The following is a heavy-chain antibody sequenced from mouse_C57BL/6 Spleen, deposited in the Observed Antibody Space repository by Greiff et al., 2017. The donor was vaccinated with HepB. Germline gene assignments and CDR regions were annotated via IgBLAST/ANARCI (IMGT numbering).Heavy chain of an antibody. CDR2: ISSGSSTI. CDR3: ARGYDGYHRFAY. CDR1: GFTFSDYG. V-gene: IGHV5-17*01. J-gene: IGHJ3*01. D-gene: IGHD2-3*01. Sequence: EVQVVESGGGLVKPGGSLKLSCAASGFTFSDYGMHWVRQAPEKGLEWVAYISSGSSTIYYADTVKGRFTISRDNAKNTLFLQMTSLRSEDTAMYYCARGYDGYHRFAYWGQGTLVTVSA.